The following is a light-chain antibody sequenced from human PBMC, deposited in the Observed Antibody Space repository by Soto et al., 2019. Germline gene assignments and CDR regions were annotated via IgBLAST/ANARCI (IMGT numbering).Light chain of an antibody. CDR3: QKLHNFPLT. Sequence: DIQMTQSPSSLSASVGDRVTITCRASQSISTYLHWYQQKPGKAPNLLIYAASTLQSGVPSRFSGSGYGTEFTLTISSLQPDDFASYYCQKLHNFPLTFGQGTRLEIK. CDR1: QSISTY. CDR2: AAS. J-gene: IGKJ5*01. V-gene: IGKV1-39*01.